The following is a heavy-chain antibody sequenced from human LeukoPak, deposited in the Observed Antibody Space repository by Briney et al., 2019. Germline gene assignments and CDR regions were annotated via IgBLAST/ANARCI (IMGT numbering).Heavy chain of an antibody. V-gene: IGHV4-61*02. J-gene: IGHJ5*02. CDR3: ARGGSGWRQWFDL. CDR1: GGSISSGSYY. Sequence: SQTLSLTCTVSGGSISSGSYYWRWIRQPAGEGLEWIGRFYTSGSTNYNPSLKSRVIISVDTSNNQFSLKLSSVTAPDTAVYYCARGGSGWRQWFDLWGQGTLVTVSS. D-gene: IGHD6-19*01. CDR2: FYTSGST.